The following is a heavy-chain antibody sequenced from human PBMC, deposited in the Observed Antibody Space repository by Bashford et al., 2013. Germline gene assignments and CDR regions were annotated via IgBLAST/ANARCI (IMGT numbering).Heavy chain of an antibody. Sequence: WVRQAPGKGLEWMGHFNPEDGETIYAQRFQGRVTMTEDTSTNTAYMELSSLRSEDTAVYYCARHHYYGLDVWGRGTTVTVSS. CDR2: FNPEDGET. CDR3: ARHHYYGLDV. J-gene: IGHJ6*02. V-gene: IGHV1-24*01.